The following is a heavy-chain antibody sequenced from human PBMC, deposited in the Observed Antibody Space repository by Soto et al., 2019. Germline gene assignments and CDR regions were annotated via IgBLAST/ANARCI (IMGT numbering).Heavy chain of an antibody. CDR3: ASYIVATRSGWFDP. V-gene: IGHV4-39*01. CDR2: IYYSGST. CDR1: GGSISSSSYY. Sequence: SETLSLTCTVSGGSISSSSYYWGWIRQPPGKGLEWIGSIYYSGSTYYNPSLKSRVTISVDTSKNQFSLKLSSVTAADTAVYYCASYIVATRSGWFDPWGQGTLVTVSS. D-gene: IGHD5-12*01. J-gene: IGHJ5*02.